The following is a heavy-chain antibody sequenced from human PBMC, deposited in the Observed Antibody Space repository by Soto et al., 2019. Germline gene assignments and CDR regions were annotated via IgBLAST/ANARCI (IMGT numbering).Heavy chain of an antibody. D-gene: IGHD4-17*01. V-gene: IGHV1-18*01. CDR3: ASGDSTVVTGNDAFDI. CDR2: ISAYNGNT. Sequence: QVQLVQSGAEVKKPGASVKVSCKASGYTFTSYGISWVRQAPGQGLEWMGWISAYNGNTNYAQKLEGSVTMTSDTSTSTAYMELRSLRSDDTAVYYYASGDSTVVTGNDAFDIWGQGTMVTVSS. CDR1: GYTFTSYG. J-gene: IGHJ3*02.